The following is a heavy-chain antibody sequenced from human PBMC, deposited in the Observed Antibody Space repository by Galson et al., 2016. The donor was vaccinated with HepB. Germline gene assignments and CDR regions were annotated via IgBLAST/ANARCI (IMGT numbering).Heavy chain of an antibody. V-gene: IGHV1-69*13. J-gene: IGHJ6*03. CDR1: GDSFLSYA. Sequence: SVKVSCKASGDSFLSYAISWVRQAPGQGLEWMGGITPVFGSPDYAHKLQGRLTISADESSSTVFMELTNLRSEVTAVYYCARAKSNTARYYHPHMDVGGKGTSVTVSS. D-gene: IGHD2/OR15-2a*01. CDR2: ITPVFGSP. CDR3: ARAKSNTARYYHPHMDV.